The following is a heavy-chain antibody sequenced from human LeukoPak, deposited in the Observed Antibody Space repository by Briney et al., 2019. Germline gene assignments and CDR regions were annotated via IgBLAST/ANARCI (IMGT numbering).Heavy chain of an antibody. CDR1: GYTFGDYG. J-gene: IGHJ4*02. V-gene: IGHV3-20*01. D-gene: IGHD1-7*01. CDR2: TNRRGDIT. CDR3: ARKGLGGELGGFDS. Sequence: GGSLRLSCAASGYTFGDYGMSWVRQVPGKGVEGVSCTNRRGDITGYADFVKGRFTISRDNAKNSLYLQMNSLRVEDTALYHCARKGLGGELGGFDSWGQGTLVTVSS.